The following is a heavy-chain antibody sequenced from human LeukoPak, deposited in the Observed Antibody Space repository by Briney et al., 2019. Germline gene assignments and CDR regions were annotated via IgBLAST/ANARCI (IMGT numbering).Heavy chain of an antibody. V-gene: IGHV3-48*03. Sequence: AGSLRLSCAASGCTFSSYGMNWVRQAPGKGLELVSYIGNYCNTIHSADFVKGRFSLSRETAKNSLYLQVNSLSAEDTAVYYCAREGDRGIAARDFDYWGQGTMVTVSS. D-gene: IGHD6-6*01. CDR1: GCTFSSYG. J-gene: IGHJ4*02. CDR3: AREGDRGIAARDFDY. CDR2: IGNYCNTI.